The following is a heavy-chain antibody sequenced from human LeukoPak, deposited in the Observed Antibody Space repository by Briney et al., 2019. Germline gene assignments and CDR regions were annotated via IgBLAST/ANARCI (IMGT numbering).Heavy chain of an antibody. CDR3: ARGNYDFWSGYPAYYFDY. D-gene: IGHD3-3*01. CDR1: GGSISSYY. J-gene: IGHJ4*02. Sequence: SETLSLTCTVSGGSISSYYWSWIRQPPGKGLEWIGSIYYSGSTNYNPSLKSRVTISVDTSKNQFSLKLSSVTAADTAVYYCARGNYDFWSGYPAYYFDYWGQGTLVTVSS. CDR2: IYYSGST. V-gene: IGHV4-59*01.